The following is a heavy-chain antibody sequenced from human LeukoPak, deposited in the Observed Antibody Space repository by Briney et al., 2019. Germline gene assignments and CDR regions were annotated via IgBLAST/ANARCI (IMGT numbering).Heavy chain of an antibody. CDR1: GGSITTGTYY. CDR3: ARGLRDGYNSPFDY. J-gene: IGHJ4*02. V-gene: IGHV4-39*07. Sequence: SETLSLTCTVSGGSITTGTYYWSWIRQPPGKGLEWIGEINHSGSTNYNPSLKSRVTISVDTSKNQFSLKLSSVTAADTAVYYCARGLRDGYNSPFDYWGQGTLVTVSS. CDR2: INHSGST. D-gene: IGHD5-24*01.